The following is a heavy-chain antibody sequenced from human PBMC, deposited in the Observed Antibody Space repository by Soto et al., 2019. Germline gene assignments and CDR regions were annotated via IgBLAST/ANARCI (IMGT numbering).Heavy chain of an antibody. Sequence: QVQLVEAGGGVVQPGRSLRLSCGASGFTFNSHGMHWVRQAPVKGLEWVAVISYEGSNNFYAESVKGRFTISRDNSKNTLYLQMNSLRREDTAVYYCARGAEYQLLSRDYFYGMDVWGQGTTVTVSS. J-gene: IGHJ6*02. D-gene: IGHD2-2*01. CDR2: ISYEGSNN. CDR3: ARGAEYQLLSRDYFYGMDV. CDR1: GFTFNSHG. V-gene: IGHV3-30*03.